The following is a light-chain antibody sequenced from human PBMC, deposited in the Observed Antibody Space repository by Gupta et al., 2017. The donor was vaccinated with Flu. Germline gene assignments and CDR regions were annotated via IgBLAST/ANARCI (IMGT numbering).Light chain of an antibody. Sequence: EIVLTQSPATLSLSPGERATLSCRASQSVSSYLAWYQQKPGQAPRLLIYDASNRATGIPARFSGSGSGTDLTLTISSLEPEDFAVYYCHQRSNWPRTFGQGTKVEVK. CDR2: DAS. CDR3: HQRSNWPRT. V-gene: IGKV3-11*01. CDR1: QSVSSY. J-gene: IGKJ1*01.